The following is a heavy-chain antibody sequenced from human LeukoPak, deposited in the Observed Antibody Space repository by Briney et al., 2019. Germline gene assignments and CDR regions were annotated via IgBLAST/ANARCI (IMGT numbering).Heavy chain of an antibody. CDR3: ARGRTYGDYVLDY. D-gene: IGHD4-17*01. Sequence: GASVKVSCKASGYTFTSYAMHWVRQAPGQRLEWMGWINAGNGNTKYSQKFQGRVTITRDTSASTAYMELSSLRSEDTAVYYCARGRTYGDYVLDYWGQGTLVIVSS. V-gene: IGHV1-3*01. CDR2: INAGNGNT. J-gene: IGHJ4*02. CDR1: GYTFTSYA.